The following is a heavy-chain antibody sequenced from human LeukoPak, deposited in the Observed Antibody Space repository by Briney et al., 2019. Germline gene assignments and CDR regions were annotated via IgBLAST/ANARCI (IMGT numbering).Heavy chain of an antibody. CDR3: ARGGYCSSGSCYDY. CDR2: IYYSGST. CDR1: GGSISSGGYY. V-gene: IGHV4-31*03. Sequence: SETLSLTCTVSGGSISSGGYYWSWIRQHPGKGLEWIGYIYYSGSTYYNPSLKSRVTISVDTSKNQFSLKLSSVTAADTAVYYCARGGYCSSGSCYDYWGQGTLVTVSS. J-gene: IGHJ4*02. D-gene: IGHD2-15*01.